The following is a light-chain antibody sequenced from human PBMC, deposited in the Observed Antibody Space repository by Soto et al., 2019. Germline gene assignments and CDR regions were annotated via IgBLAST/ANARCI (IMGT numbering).Light chain of an antibody. CDR2: GAS. CDR1: QSVSSN. V-gene: IGKV3-15*01. Sequence: EIVMTQSPATLSVSPGERATLSCRASQSVSSNLAWYQRKPGQALRLLIYGASTSATGIPARFSGSGSGTEFTLTISSLQSEDFAVYYCQQYNNWPPWTFGQGTKVDIK. J-gene: IGKJ1*01. CDR3: QQYNNWPPWT.